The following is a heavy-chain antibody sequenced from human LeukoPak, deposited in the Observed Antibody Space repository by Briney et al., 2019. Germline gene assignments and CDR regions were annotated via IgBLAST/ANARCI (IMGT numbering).Heavy chain of an antibody. V-gene: IGHV3-30-3*01. CDR1: GFTFSSYA. CDR2: ISFDGSNK. Sequence: PGGSLRLSCAASGFTFSSYAMHWVRQAPGKGLEWVAVISFDGSNKYYADSVKGRFTISRDNSKNTLYLQMNSLRAEDTALYYCAKVSYYSERAFDIWGQGTMVTVSS. D-gene: IGHD3-10*01. J-gene: IGHJ3*02. CDR3: AKVSYYSERAFDI.